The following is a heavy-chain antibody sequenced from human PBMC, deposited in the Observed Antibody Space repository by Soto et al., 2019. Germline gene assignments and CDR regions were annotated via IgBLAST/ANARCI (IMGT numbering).Heavy chain of an antibody. J-gene: IGHJ1*01. Sequence: GASVKVSCKASGYTFTSYDINWVRQATGQGLGWMGWMNPNSGNTGYAQKFQGRVTMTRNTSISTAYMELSSLRSEDTAVYYCAIRPYYDFWSGYYQYFQHWGQGTLVTVSS. CDR2: MNPNSGNT. D-gene: IGHD3-3*01. V-gene: IGHV1-8*01. CDR1: GYTFTSYD. CDR3: AIRPYYDFWSGYYQYFQH.